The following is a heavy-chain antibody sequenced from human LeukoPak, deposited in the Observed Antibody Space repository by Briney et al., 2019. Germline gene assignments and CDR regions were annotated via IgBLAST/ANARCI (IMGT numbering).Heavy chain of an antibody. CDR3: ARDRRYYDSSGYENY. Sequence: GGSVKVSCKASGYTFTGYYMHWVRQAPGQGLEWMGWINPNSGGTNYAQKFQGRVTMTRDTSISTAYMELSRLRSDDTAVYYCARDRRYYDSSGYENYWGQGTLATVSS. CDR2: INPNSGGT. D-gene: IGHD3-22*01. V-gene: IGHV1-2*02. CDR1: GYTFTGYY. J-gene: IGHJ4*02.